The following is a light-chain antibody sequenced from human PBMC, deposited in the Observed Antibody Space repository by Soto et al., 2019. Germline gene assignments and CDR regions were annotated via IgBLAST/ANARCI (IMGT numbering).Light chain of an antibody. CDR1: QSVSNNY. J-gene: IGKJ1*01. CDR3: QQYGSSPAT. CDR2: GAS. Sequence: EILMMHSPGTLSIYPVEIATLSCRASQSVSNNYLAWYQQKPGQAPGLLIYGASTRATGIPDRFTGSGSGTDFTLSVSRLEPEDFAVYFCQQYGSSPATFGQGTKVDIK. V-gene: IGKV3-20*01.